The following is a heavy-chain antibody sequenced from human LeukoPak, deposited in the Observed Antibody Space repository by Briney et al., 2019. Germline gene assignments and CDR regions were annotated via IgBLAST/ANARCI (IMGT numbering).Heavy chain of an antibody. J-gene: IGHJ4*02. CDR2: ISWNSGSI. CDR3: AKDQRGELLTGPFDY. Sequence: GRSLRLSCAASGFTFDDYAMHWVRQAPGKGLEWVSGISWNSGSIGYADSVKGRFTISRDNAKNSLYLQMNSLRAEDTALYYCAKDQRGELLTGPFDYWGRGTLVTVSS. CDR1: GFTFDDYA. V-gene: IGHV3-9*01. D-gene: IGHD1-26*01.